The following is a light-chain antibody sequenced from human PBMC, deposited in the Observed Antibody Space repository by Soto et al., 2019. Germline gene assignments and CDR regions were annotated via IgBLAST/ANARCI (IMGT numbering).Light chain of an antibody. CDR1: QNIDSY. CDR3: QQRSTWPL. Sequence: EIVLTQSPATLSLSPGERATLSCRASQNIDSYLAWYQQKPGQAPRLLIYDASTRGTGIPARFSGSGSGTDFTLTISSLEPEDFAVYYCQQRSTWPLFGQGTKVEI. CDR2: DAS. V-gene: IGKV3-11*01. J-gene: IGKJ2*01.